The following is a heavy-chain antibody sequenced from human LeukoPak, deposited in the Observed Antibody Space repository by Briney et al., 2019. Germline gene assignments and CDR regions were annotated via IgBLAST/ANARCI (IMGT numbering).Heavy chain of an antibody. Sequence: SETLSLTCTVSGGSIRSYYWSWIRQPPGKGLEWIGYIYYSGSTNYNPSLKSRVTISVDTSKNQFSLKLSSVTAADTAVYYCARRRGYSYGYDYWGPGTLVTVSS. CDR3: ARRRGYSYGYDY. D-gene: IGHD5-18*01. J-gene: IGHJ4*02. V-gene: IGHV4-59*01. CDR1: GGSIRSYY. CDR2: IYYSGST.